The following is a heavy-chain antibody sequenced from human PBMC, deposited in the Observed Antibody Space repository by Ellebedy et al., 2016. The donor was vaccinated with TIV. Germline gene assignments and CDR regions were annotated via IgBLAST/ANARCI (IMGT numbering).Heavy chain of an antibody. CDR2: VNPGGGRT. D-gene: IGHD2-2*01. CDR1: GFTFTSYY. V-gene: IGHV1-46*01. J-gene: IGHJ5*02. CDR3: ARDVYCRSTSCYGSTGSFDP. Sequence: AASVKVSCKASGFTFTSYYIHWVRQAPGQGLEWIGRVNPGGGRTKFAPNFQGRLTMHRDTSTSEVYMEVRSLRSDDTAVYYCARDVYCRSTSCYGSTGSFDPWGQGTLVTVSS.